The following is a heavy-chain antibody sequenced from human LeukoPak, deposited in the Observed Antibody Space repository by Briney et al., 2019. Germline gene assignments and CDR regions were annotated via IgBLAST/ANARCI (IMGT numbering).Heavy chain of an antibody. V-gene: IGHV4-59*01. D-gene: IGHD3-22*01. CDR1: GGSISSYY. CDR2: IYYSGST. J-gene: IGHJ3*02. CDR3: AREGLNAFDM. Sequence: PSETLSLTCTVSGGSISSYYWSWIRQPPGKGLEWIGYIYYSGSTNYNPSLKSRVTISVDTSKNQFSLKLSSVTAADTAVYYCAREGLNAFDMWGQGTMVTVSS.